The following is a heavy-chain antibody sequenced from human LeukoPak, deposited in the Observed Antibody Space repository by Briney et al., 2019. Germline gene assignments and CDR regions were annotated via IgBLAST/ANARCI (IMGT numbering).Heavy chain of an antibody. V-gene: IGHV1-18*01. Sequence: ASVKVSCKASGYTFTSYGISWVRQAPGQGLEWMGWISAYNGNTNYAQKLQGRVTITTDTSTSTAYMELRSLRSEDTTRYYCARGEVRGGFDPWGQGTLVTVSS. D-gene: IGHD3-10*01. CDR2: ISAYNGNT. J-gene: IGHJ5*02. CDR1: GYTFTSYG. CDR3: ARGEVRGGFDP.